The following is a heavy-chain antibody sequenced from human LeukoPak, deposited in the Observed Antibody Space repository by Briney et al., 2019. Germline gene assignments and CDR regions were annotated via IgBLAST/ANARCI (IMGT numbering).Heavy chain of an antibody. D-gene: IGHD3-9*01. Sequence: GASVKVSCKASGYTFTSYDINWVRQATGQGLEWMGWMNPNSGNTGYAQKFQGRVTMTRNTSISTAYMELSSLRSEDTAVYYCARGYYDILTGHYMYGMDVWGQGTTVTVS. V-gene: IGHV1-8*01. CDR2: MNPNSGNT. J-gene: IGHJ6*02. CDR3: ARGYYDILTGHYMYGMDV. CDR1: GYTFTSYD.